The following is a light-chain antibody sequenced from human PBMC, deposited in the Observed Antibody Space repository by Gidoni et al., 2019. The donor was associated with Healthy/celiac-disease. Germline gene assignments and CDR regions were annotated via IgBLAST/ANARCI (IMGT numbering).Light chain of an antibody. CDR1: QSISSW. J-gene: IGKJ1*01. CDR2: KAS. CDR3: QQYNSLPWT. V-gene: IGKV1-5*03. Sequence: DIQMTQSPSTLSASVEDRVTITCRASQSISSWLAWYQQKPGKAPKLLIYKASSLESGVPSRFSGSGSGTEFTLTISSLQPDDFATYYCQQYNSLPWTFGQGTKVEIK.